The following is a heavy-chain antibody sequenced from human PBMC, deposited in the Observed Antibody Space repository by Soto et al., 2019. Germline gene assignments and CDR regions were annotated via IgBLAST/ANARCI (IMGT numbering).Heavy chain of an antibody. CDR1: GFSLSAYGVR. CDR3: AHTKDSSGFLTS. D-gene: IGHD3-22*01. J-gene: IGHJ5*02. Sequence: GSGPTLVNPTQTLTLTCSFSGFSLSAYGVRVIWFRQPPGETLEWLALTHWNDDKRYSPYLKSRLTITKDTSKNQVVLTLTNLDPLDTGTYFCAHTKDSSGFLTSWGQGILVTVSS. CDR2: THWNDDK. V-gene: IGHV2-5*01.